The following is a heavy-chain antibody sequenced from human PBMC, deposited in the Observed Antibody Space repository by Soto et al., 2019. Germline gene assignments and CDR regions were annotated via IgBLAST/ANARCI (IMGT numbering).Heavy chain of an antibody. V-gene: IGHV3-23*01. CDR2: ISGSGGNT. CDR1: GFTFSSYA. Sequence: EVQLLESGGGLVQPGGSLRLSCAASGFTFSSYAMSWVRQAPGKGLEWVSAISGSGGNTYYADSVKGRLTISRDNSKNTLYLQMNSLRAEDTAVYYCAKDPMTPWGAFEIWGQGTMVTVSS. D-gene: IGHD3-16*01. CDR3: AKDPMTPWGAFEI. J-gene: IGHJ3*02.